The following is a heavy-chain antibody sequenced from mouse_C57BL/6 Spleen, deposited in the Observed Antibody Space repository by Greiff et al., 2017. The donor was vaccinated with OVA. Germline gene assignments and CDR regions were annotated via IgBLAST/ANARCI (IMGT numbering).Heavy chain of an antibody. CDR3: TRASSGHAMDY. D-gene: IGHD3-2*02. V-gene: IGHV5-9-1*02. J-gene: IGHJ4*01. Sequence: DVQLQESGEGLVKPGGSLKLSCAASGFTFSSYAMSWVRQTPEKRLEWVAYISSGGDYIYYADTVKGRFTISRDNARNTLYLQMSSLKSEDTAMYYCTRASSGHAMDYWGQGTSVTVSS. CDR1: GFTFSSYA. CDR2: ISSGGDYI.